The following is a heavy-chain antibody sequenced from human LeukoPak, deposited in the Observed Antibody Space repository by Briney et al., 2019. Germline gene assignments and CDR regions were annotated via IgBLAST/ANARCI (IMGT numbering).Heavy chain of an antibody. V-gene: IGHV3-9*01. CDR2: ISWNSGSI. Sequence: GGSLRLSCAASGFTFDDYAMHWVRQAPGKGLEWVSGISWNSGSIGYADSVKGRFTISRDNAKNSLYLQMNSLRAEDTALYYCAKVRPSSSWYDGFDYWGQGTLGTVSS. CDR1: GFTFDDYA. D-gene: IGHD6-13*01. J-gene: IGHJ4*02. CDR3: AKVRPSSSWYDGFDY.